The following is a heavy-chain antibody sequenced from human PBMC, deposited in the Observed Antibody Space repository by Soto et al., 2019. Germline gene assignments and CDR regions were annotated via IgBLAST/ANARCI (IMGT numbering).Heavy chain of an antibody. Sequence: SETLSLTCSVPGGSMSSTRYYWVWIRQPPGKGLEWIGNIYHSGTTYYNSSLNSRVTMSVDTSKNQFSLNLTSVTAADTSLYFCARSIMSDLWNGYPLRGLFDHWGQGILVTVSS. CDR1: GGSMSSTRYY. V-gene: IGHV4-39*01. D-gene: IGHD3-3*01. CDR3: ARSIMSDLWNGYPLRGLFDH. CDR2: IYHSGTT. J-gene: IGHJ4*02.